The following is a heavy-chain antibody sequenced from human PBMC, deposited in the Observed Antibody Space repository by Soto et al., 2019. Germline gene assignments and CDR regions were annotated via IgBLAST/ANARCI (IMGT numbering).Heavy chain of an antibody. D-gene: IGHD2-15*01. CDR3: ARVTPPIYCSGGSCYSREFDY. CDR1: GGSISSSNW. V-gene: IGHV4-4*02. Sequence: QVQLQESGPGLVKPSGTLSLTCAVSGGSISSSNWWSWVRQPPGKGLEWIGEIYHSGSTNYNPSLKSRVTISVDKSKNQFSPKLSSVTAADTAVYYCARVTPPIYCSGGSCYSREFDYWGQGTLVTVSS. J-gene: IGHJ4*02. CDR2: IYHSGST.